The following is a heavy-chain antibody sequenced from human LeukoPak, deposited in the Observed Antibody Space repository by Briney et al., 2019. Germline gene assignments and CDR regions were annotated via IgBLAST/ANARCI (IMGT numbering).Heavy chain of an antibody. J-gene: IGHJ3*02. CDR2: IIPIFGTA. D-gene: IGHD1-26*01. Sequence: GSSVKVSCKASGGTFSSYAISWVRQAPGQGLEWMGGIIPIFGTANYAQKFQGGVTITTDESTSTAYMELSSLRSEDTAVYYCARDFGGSYSDAFDIWGQGTMVTVSS. CDR3: ARDFGGSYSDAFDI. V-gene: IGHV1-69*05. CDR1: GGTFSSYA.